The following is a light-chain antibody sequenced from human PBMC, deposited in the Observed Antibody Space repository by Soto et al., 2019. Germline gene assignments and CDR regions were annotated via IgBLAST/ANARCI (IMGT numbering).Light chain of an antibody. CDR1: SSDVGGSNY. Sequence: QSALTQPASVSGSPGQSITISCTGTSSDVGGSNYVSWYQQHPVKAPRLMIYEITNRPSGVSDRFSGSKSGNTASLTISGLQVEDEADYYCSSYTSTSSPVIFGGGTKLTVL. V-gene: IGLV2-14*01. CDR2: EIT. J-gene: IGLJ2*01. CDR3: SSYTSTSSPVI.